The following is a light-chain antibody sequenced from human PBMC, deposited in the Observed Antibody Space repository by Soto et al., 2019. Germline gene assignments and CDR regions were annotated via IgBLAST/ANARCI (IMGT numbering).Light chain of an antibody. Sequence: DIQMTQSPSTLSASVGDRVTITCRASQSISNWLAWYQQKPGKAPNLLIYEASSLESGVPSRFSGSGSGTEFTLPISSLQPDDFAPYYCQQYNSYSGYTFGQGTKLEIK. CDR1: QSISNW. CDR2: EAS. CDR3: QQYNSYSGYT. J-gene: IGKJ2*01. V-gene: IGKV1-5*03.